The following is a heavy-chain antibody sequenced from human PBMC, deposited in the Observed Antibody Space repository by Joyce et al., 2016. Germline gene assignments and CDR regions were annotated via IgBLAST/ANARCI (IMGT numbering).Heavy chain of an antibody. D-gene: IGHD6-6*01. CDR1: GFTFSSYA. Sequence: EVQLLESGGGLVQPAGSLRLSCAASGFTFSSYARSWVRQAPGKGLEWVSGISGSGGSIYDAYSVKGRFTFSRDNSKNTLYLQMNSLRAEDTAVYYCAKVAEGSAVYFYYMDVWGKGTTVTVSS. V-gene: IGHV3-23*01. J-gene: IGHJ6*03. CDR3: AKVAEGSAVYFYYMDV. CDR2: ISGSGGSI.